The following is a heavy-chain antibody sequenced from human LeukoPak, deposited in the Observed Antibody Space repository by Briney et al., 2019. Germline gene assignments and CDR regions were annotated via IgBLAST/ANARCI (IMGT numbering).Heavy chain of an antibody. Sequence: PSETLSLTCTVSGGSISSSSYYWSWIRQPAGKGLEWIGRIYTSGSTNYNPSLKGRVTISVDTSKNQFSLKLSSVTAADTAVYYCARDRSVLRYFDWLSPAGDWFDPWGQGTLVTVSS. J-gene: IGHJ5*02. CDR1: GGSISSSSYY. V-gene: IGHV4-61*02. D-gene: IGHD3-9*01. CDR3: ARDRSVLRYFDWLSPAGDWFDP. CDR2: IYTSGST.